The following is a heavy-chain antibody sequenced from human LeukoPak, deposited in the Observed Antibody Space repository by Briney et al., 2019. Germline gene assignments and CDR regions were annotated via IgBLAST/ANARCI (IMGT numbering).Heavy chain of an antibody. CDR3: ARHKDDYVWGTFRFGFGL. D-gene: IGHD3-16*01. CDR2: IYYRGTT. J-gene: IGHJ4*02. Sequence: SETLSLTCTVSGGSISSNHYYWAWIRQPPGKGLEWLGSIYYRGTTYYNPSLKSRVTISVDTSNNQFSLKLSSVTAADTSVYYYARHKDDYVWGTFRFGFGLWGQGTLVTVSS. CDR1: GGSISSNHYY. V-gene: IGHV4-39*01.